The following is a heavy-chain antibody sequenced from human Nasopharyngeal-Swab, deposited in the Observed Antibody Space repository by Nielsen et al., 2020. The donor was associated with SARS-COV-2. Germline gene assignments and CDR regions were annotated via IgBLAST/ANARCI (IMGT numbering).Heavy chain of an antibody. J-gene: IGHJ4*02. CDR2: INQDGSTK. Sequence: GESLKISCATSGFTFTTYWMSWVRQAPGKGLEWVANINQDGSTKYYVDPVKGRFTISRDNTKNSVSLQMNSLRAEDTAMYYCTKKIGEDWGQGTLVTVSS. CDR3: TKKIGED. CDR1: GFTFTTYW. V-gene: IGHV3-7*05.